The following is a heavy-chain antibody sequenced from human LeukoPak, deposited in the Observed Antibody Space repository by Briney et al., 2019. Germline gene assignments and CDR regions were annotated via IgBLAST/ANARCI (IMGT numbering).Heavy chain of an antibody. D-gene: IGHD6-19*01. V-gene: IGHV1-46*01. CDR3: ARSGQWLAPQLDY. J-gene: IGHJ4*02. CDR2: INPSGGST. Sequence: ASVTVSCTASGYTFTSYYMHWVRQAPGQGLEWMGIINPSGGSTSYAQKFQGRVTMTRDTSTSTVYMELSSLRSEDTAVYYCARSGQWLAPQLDYWGQGTLVTVSS. CDR1: GYTFTSYY.